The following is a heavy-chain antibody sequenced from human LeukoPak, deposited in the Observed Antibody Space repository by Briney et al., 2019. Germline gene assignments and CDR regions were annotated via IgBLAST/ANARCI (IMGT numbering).Heavy chain of an antibody. Sequence: SETLSLTCTVSGGSISSSSYYWGWIRQPPGKGLEWIGSIYYSGSTYYNPSLKSRVTISVDTSKNQFSLKLSSVTAADTAVYYCARAKWLRLPLLGYYFDYWGQGALVTVSS. CDR2: IYYSGST. V-gene: IGHV4-39*01. CDR1: GGSISSSSYY. D-gene: IGHD5-12*01. CDR3: ARAKWLRLPLLGYYFDY. J-gene: IGHJ4*02.